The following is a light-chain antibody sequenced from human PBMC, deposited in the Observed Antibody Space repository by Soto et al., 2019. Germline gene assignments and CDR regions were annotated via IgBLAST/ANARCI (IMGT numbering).Light chain of an antibody. Sequence: QSVLTQPASASGSPGQSITISCTGTSSDVGSYNRVSWYQQHPGEAPKLVIYEVSNRPSGVSNRFSGSKSGNTASLTISGLQAEDEADYYCCSFTTSSTYVFGSGTKVTVL. CDR3: CSFTTSSTYV. J-gene: IGLJ1*01. CDR2: EVS. CDR1: SSDVGSYNR. V-gene: IGLV2-14*01.